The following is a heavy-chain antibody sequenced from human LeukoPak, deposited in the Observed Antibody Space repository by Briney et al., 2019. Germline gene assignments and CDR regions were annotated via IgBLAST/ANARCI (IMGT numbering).Heavy chain of an antibody. CDR1: GFTFSTFD. CDR2: ISSGSSTI. CDR3: ARLRYYAMDV. J-gene: IGHJ6*02. V-gene: IGHV3-48*01. Sequence: PGGSLRLSCAASGFTFSTFDMNWVRQAPGKGREWVSYISSGSSTIYYADSVKGRFTISRDNAKNSLYLQMNSLRAEDTAVYYCARLRYYAMDVWGQGTTVIVSS.